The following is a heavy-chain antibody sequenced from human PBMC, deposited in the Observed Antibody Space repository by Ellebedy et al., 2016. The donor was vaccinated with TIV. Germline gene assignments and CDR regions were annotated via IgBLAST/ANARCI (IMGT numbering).Heavy chain of an antibody. V-gene: IGHV3-30*04. J-gene: IGHJ6*03. CDR3: ARDRAFPYYYMDV. CDR1: EFTFSSYP. Sequence: PGGSLRLSCAASEFTFSSYPMHWVRQAPGKGLEWVAIISYDGSDKSYADSVKGRFTISRDNSKNTLYLQMDGLRPEDTAVYYCARDRAFPYYYMDVWGKGTTVTVSS. CDR2: ISYDGSDK. D-gene: IGHD2-21*01.